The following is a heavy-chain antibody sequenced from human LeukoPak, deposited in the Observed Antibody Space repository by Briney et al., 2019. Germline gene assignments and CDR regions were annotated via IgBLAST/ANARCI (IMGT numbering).Heavy chain of an antibody. CDR1: GFTFSSYG. CDR3: AKDFRTSDYGDYSSAFDI. Sequence: PGGSLRLSCEASGFTFSSYGMNWVRQAPGKGLEWVALISYDGSNKYYADSVKGRFTISRDNSKNTLYLQMNSLRAEDTAVYYCAKDFRTSDYGDYSSAFDIWGQGTMVTVSS. J-gene: IGHJ3*02. D-gene: IGHD4-17*01. CDR2: ISYDGSNK. V-gene: IGHV3-30*18.